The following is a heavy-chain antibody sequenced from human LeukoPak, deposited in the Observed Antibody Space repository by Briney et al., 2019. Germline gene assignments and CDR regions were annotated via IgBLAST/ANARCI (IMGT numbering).Heavy chain of an antibody. D-gene: IGHD5-12*01. J-gene: IGHJ4*02. V-gene: IGHV3-21*01. CDR3: ARDDSGYDSYFDY. CDR1: GFTFSSYS. CDR2: ISSSSSYI. Sequence: GGSLRLSCAASGFTFSSYSMNWVRQAPGKGLEWVSSISSSSSYIYYADSVKGRFTISRDNAKNSLYLQMNSLRAEDTAVYYCARDDSGYDSYFDYWGQGTLVTVST.